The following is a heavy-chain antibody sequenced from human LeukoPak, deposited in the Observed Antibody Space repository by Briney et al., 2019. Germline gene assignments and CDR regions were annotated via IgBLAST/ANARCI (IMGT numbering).Heavy chain of an antibody. V-gene: IGHV3-23*01. CDR2: ISGSGADT. CDR3: ARKSASGNYPLDY. D-gene: IGHD3-10*01. CDR1: GFTFSAHA. Sequence: GGSLRLSCAASGFTFSAHAMSWVRQAPGKGLQWVSGISGSGADTFYADSVKGRFTISRDNAKNTVFLQMSSLRAEDTALYYCARKSASGNYPLDYWGQGTLVTVSS. J-gene: IGHJ4*02.